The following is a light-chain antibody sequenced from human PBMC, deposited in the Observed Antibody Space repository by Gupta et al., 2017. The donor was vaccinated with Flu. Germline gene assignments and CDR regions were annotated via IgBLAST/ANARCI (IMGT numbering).Light chain of an antibody. J-gene: IGKJ2*01. Sequence: ERATLSCRATQSISSYLAWYQHKPGQAPRLLTYDASNRATGIPDRFSGGGSGTDFTLTISSLEPEDFAVYYWQQRSNWPRNTFGQGTKLEIK. CDR3: QQRSNWPRNT. CDR1: QSISSY. CDR2: DAS. V-gene: IGKV3-11*01.